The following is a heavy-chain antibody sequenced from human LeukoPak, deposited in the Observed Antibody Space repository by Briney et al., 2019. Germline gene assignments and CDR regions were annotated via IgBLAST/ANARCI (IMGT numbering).Heavy chain of an antibody. CDR2: ISGSGINT. CDR3: AAGYSSGWFVTNFDY. D-gene: IGHD6-19*01. CDR1: GFTFTTYA. V-gene: IGHV3-23*01. J-gene: IGHJ4*02. Sequence: GGSLRLSCAASGFTFTTYAMSWVRQAPGKGLEWVSSISGSGINTYHADSVKGRFTISGDNSKNTLYLQMNSLRAEDTAVYYCAAGYSSGWFVTNFDYWGQGTLVTVSS.